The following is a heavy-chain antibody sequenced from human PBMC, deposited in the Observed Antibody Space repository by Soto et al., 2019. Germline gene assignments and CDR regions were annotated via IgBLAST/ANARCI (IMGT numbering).Heavy chain of an antibody. CDR1: GGSISSTNW. Sequence: QVQLQESGPGLVKPSGTLSLTCAVSGGSISSTNWWSWVRQPPGKGLEWIGEIYHSGSTYYNPSLQSRLTISMDKSKNQFSLNLRSVTAADTAVYYCARGGLGSSSPYAFDIWGQGTMVTVSS. D-gene: IGHD7-27*01. CDR2: IYHSGST. V-gene: IGHV4-4*02. CDR3: ARGGLGSSSPYAFDI. J-gene: IGHJ3*02.